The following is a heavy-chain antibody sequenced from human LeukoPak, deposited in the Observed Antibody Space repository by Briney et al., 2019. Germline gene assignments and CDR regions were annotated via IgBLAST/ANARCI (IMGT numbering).Heavy chain of an antibody. J-gene: IGHJ3*02. Sequence: GESLKISCKGSGYSFTIYWITWVRQMPGKGLEWMGKIDPSDSYTNYSPSFQGHVTISADKSISTAYLQWSSLKASDTAMYFCARPVDMGTLEKPFDTWGQGTMVTVSS. D-gene: IGHD5-24*01. CDR3: ARPVDMGTLEKPFDT. CDR2: IDPSDSYT. CDR1: GYSFTIYW. V-gene: IGHV5-10-1*01.